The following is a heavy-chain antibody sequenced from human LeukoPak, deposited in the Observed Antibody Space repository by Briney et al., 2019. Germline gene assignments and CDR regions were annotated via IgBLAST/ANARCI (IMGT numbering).Heavy chain of an antibody. V-gene: IGHV4-30-4*07. CDR2: VYYSGST. J-gene: IGHJ4*02. D-gene: IGHD2-15*01. CDR3: AKNGGNPAG. Sequence: SQTLSLTCAVSGGPISSGGYSWSWIRQPPGKGLEWIGYVYYSGSTSYNPSLKSRLTISVDTSKNQFSLKLSSVTAADTAVYYCAKNGGNPAGWGQGTLVTVSS. CDR1: GGPISSGGYS.